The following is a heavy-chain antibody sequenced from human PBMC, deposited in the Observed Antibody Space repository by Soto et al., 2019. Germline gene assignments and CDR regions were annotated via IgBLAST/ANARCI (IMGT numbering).Heavy chain of an antibody. CDR2: ISFDGSNK. Sequence: QVQLVESGGGVVLPGGSLRLSCAASGFTFRTHGMHWVRQAPGKGLEWLAVISFDGSNKYYADSVKGRFTISRDNSNNMVFLQMNSLGADDTAVYYCAKPLAQGVPDHWGQGTLVIVSS. CDR1: GFTFRTHG. CDR3: AKPLAQGVPDH. V-gene: IGHV3-30*18. D-gene: IGHD3-16*01. J-gene: IGHJ4*02.